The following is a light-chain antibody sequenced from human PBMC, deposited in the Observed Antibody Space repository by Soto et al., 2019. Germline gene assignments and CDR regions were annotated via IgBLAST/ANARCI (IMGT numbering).Light chain of an antibody. CDR3: QHLNNYPPFT. J-gene: IGKJ3*01. CDR1: QDIKTY. Sequence: IQLTQSPSSLSASVGDRVSITCRASQDIKTYLAWYQQKQGKAPKLLISGTFTLQSGVPSRFNGSGSGTDFTLTISRLQPEDFATYYCQHLNNYPPFTFGDGTKVDLE. CDR2: GTF. V-gene: IGKV1-9*01.